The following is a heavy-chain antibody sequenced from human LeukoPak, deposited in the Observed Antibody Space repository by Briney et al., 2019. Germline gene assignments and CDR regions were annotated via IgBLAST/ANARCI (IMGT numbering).Heavy chain of an antibody. J-gene: IGHJ3*02. D-gene: IGHD1-26*01. V-gene: IGHV3-74*01. CDR2: FFSDGSRT. Sequence: GESLRLSCAGSGFTLSSNWIHWVRQAPGKGLVWDSRFFSDGSRTNYADSVKGRFTISGDNAKNTQALQMNSLRAEDTAVYYCARSGRGGAFDSWGQGTMVTVSS. CDR1: GFTLSSNW. CDR3: ARSGRGGAFDS.